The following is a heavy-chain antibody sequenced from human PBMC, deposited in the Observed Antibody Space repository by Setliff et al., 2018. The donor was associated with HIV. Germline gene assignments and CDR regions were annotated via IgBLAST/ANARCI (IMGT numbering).Heavy chain of an antibody. Sequence: PSETLSLTCSVSGASINSGSYYWTWIRQHPGKGLEWIGYIYYSGSTYYNPSLKSRLAMSLDTSSNQFSLKLSSVTAADTAVYFCARGTYYYYYYMDVWGKGTTVTVSS. J-gene: IGHJ6*03. D-gene: IGHD1-1*01. CDR1: GASINSGSYY. CDR2: IYYSGST. V-gene: IGHV4-31*02. CDR3: ARGTYYYYYYMDV.